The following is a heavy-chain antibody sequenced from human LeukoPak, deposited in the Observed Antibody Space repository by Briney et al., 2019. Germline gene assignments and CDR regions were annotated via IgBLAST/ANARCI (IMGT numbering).Heavy chain of an antibody. V-gene: IGHV1-18*01. Sequence: GASVAVSCKASGYSFISYGFTWVRQAPGQGLEWMGWISVHNGNKNYAQKFQGRVTMTTDTPTSTAYMEVRSLRSDDTAVYYCARRGSGGSSDYWGQGTLVTVSS. J-gene: IGHJ4*02. CDR2: ISVHNGNK. D-gene: IGHD2-15*01. CDR1: GYSFISYG. CDR3: ARRGSGGSSDY.